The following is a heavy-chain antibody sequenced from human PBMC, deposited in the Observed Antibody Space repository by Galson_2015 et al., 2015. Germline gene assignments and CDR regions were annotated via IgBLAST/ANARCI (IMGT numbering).Heavy chain of an antibody. CDR2: ISSTTTYI. V-gene: IGHV3-21*01. D-gene: IGHD3-3*01. CDR3: ARQILDYDFWSGYYPTNFDY. CDR1: EFTFSSYY. J-gene: IGHJ4*02. Sequence: SLRLSCAASEFTFSSYYMSWVRQAPGKGLEWVSSISSTTTYIYYADSVKGRFTISRDNAKNSLYLQTNSLGAEDTAVNYCARQILDYDFWSGYYPTNFDYWGQGTLVTVSS.